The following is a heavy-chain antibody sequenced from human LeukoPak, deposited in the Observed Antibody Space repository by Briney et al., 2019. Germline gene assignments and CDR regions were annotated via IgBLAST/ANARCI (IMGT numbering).Heavy chain of an antibody. V-gene: IGHV3-30*04. CDR2: ISYDGSNK. Sequence: PGGSLRLSCAASGFTFSSYAMHWVRQAPGKGLEWVAVISYDGSNKYYADSVKGRFTISRDNSKNTLYLQMNSLRAEDTAVYYCARDRREYYYMDVWGKGTTVTVSS. CDR3: ARDRREYYYMDV. J-gene: IGHJ6*03. CDR1: GFTFSSYA.